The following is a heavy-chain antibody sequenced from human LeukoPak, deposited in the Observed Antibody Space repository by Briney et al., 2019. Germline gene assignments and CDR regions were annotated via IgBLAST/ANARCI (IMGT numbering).Heavy chain of an antibody. Sequence: PGGSLRLSCAASGFTFSSYGMHWVRQAPGKGLEWVAVISYDGSNKYYADSVKGRFTISRDDSKNTLYLQMNSLRAEDTAVYYCVRDATGYSGYGKDYWGQGTLVTVSS. J-gene: IGHJ4*02. CDR1: GFTFSSYG. CDR2: ISYDGSNK. CDR3: VRDATGYSGYGKDY. V-gene: IGHV3-30*03. D-gene: IGHD5-12*01.